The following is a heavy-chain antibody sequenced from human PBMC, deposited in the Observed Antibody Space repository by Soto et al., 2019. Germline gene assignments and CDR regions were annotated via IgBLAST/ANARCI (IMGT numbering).Heavy chain of an antibody. CDR3: AKGAVSIAAPVGTYYYYYGMDV. J-gene: IGHJ6*02. CDR1: GFTFSSYA. Sequence: GGSLRLSCAASGFTFSSYAMSWVRQAPGKGLEWVSAISGSGGSTYYADSVKGRFTISRDNSKNTLYLQMNSLRAEDTAVYYCAKGAVSIAAPVGTYYYYYGMDVWGQGTTVTVSS. V-gene: IGHV3-23*01. CDR2: ISGSGGST. D-gene: IGHD6-6*01.